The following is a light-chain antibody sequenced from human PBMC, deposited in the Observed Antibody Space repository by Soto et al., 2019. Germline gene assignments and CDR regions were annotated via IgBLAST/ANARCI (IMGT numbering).Light chain of an antibody. CDR2: GAS. V-gene: IGKV3-15*01. CDR3: QQYHNWPWT. CDR1: QSVSSN. J-gene: IGKJ1*01. Sequence: EIVMTHSPATLSVSPGERATLFCRASQSVSSNLAWFQQKPGQAPRLLMYGASTRATGIPARFSGSGSGTEFTLTISSLQSEDFAVYYCQQYHNWPWTFGQGTKVDIK.